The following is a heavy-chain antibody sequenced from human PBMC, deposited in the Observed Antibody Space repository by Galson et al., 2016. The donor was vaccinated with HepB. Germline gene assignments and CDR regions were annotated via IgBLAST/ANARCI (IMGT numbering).Heavy chain of an antibody. D-gene: IGHD3-10*01. J-gene: IGHJ6*02. CDR1: GFRFGSYG. Sequence: SLRLSCAASGFRFGSYGMHWVRQAPGKGLEWVAYIPLDGSNKYYRDSVKGRFTISRDNSKNTVYLQMNSLRAEETAVYYCAKDPYYGSDRGYGMDVWGQGTTVTVSS. CDR3: AKDPYYGSDRGYGMDV. V-gene: IGHV3-30*18. CDR2: IPLDGSNK.